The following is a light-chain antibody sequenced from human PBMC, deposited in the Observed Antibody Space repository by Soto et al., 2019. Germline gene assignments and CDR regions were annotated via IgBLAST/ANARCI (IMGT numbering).Light chain of an antibody. Sequence: QSALTQPASVSGSPGQSITISCTGTSSDVGRYNYVSWYQQHPGRAPRLIVYEVINRPAGVSNRFSGSKSGNTASLTISGLHPADEADYYCCSYTRSSTLLFGGGTKLTVL. J-gene: IGLJ2*01. CDR1: SSDVGRYNY. CDR3: CSYTRSSTLL. V-gene: IGLV2-14*01. CDR2: EVI.